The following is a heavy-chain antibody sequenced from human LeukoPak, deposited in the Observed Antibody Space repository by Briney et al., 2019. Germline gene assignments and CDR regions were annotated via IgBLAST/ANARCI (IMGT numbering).Heavy chain of an antibody. V-gene: IGHV3-7*01. CDR3: ARVLPVASRDY. J-gene: IGHJ4*02. Sequence: HPWGSLRLSCAASGFTFSTYWMSWVRQAPGKGLEWVANIKQDGSDKFYVDSVKGRFTISRDNAKNSMYLQMNSLRAEDTAVYYCARVLPVASRDYWGQGTLVTVSS. CDR1: GFTFSTYW. D-gene: IGHD2-2*01. CDR2: IKQDGSDK.